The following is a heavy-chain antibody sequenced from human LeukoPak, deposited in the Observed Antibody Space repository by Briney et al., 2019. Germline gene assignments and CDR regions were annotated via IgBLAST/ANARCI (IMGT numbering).Heavy chain of an antibody. V-gene: IGHV4-59*08. J-gene: IGHJ4*02. CDR3: ARHQEGYRPYYFDY. D-gene: IGHD5-18*01. CDR2: IYYSGST. Sequence: PETLSLTCTVSGGSISSYYWSWIRQPPGKGLEWIGYIYYSGSTNYNPSLKGRVTISVDTSKNQFSLKLSSVTAADTAVYYCARHQEGYRPYYFDYWGQGTLVTVSS. CDR1: GGSISSYY.